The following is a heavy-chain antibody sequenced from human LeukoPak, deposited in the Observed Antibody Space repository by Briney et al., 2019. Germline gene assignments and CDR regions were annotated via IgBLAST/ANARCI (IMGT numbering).Heavy chain of an antibody. V-gene: IGHV1-18*01. CDR2: ISAYNGNT. CDR3: ARDPQQLVGATGGGFNF. CDR1: GYIFTSYG. D-gene: IGHD1-26*01. J-gene: IGHJ4*02. Sequence: ASVKVSCKASGYIFTSYGISWVRQAPGPGLEWMGWISAYNGNTNYAQMLQGRVTMTTDTSTSTAYMELRSLRSDDTAVYYCARDPQQLVGATGGGFNFWGQGTLVTVSS.